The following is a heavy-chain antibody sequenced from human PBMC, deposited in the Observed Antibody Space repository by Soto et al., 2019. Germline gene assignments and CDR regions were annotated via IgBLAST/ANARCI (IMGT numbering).Heavy chain of an antibody. CDR2: IYYSGST. V-gene: IGHV4-30-4*01. J-gene: IGHJ5*02. CDR3: ARYSGYEGLRFDP. CDR1: GGSISSGDYY. Sequence: QVQLQESGPGLVKPSQTLSLTCTVSGGSISSGDYYWSWIRQPPGKGLEWIGYIYYSGSTYYNPPLKSRVTISVYPSKTQFSLKLCSVTAADTAVYYCARYSGYEGLRFDPWGQGTLVTVSS. D-gene: IGHD5-12*01.